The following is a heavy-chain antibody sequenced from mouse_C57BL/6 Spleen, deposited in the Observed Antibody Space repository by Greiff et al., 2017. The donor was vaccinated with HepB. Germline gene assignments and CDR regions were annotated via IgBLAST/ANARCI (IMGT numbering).Heavy chain of an antibody. V-gene: IGHV1-81*01. CDR3: ARGGDGYPDYAMDY. Sequence: VQLVESGAELARPGASVKLSCKASGYTFTSYGISWVKQRTGQGLEWIGEIYPRSGNTYYNEKFKGKATLTADKSSSTTYMKLRSLTSEDSAVYFCARGGDGYPDYAMDYWGQGTSVTVSS. CDR1: GYTFTSYG. D-gene: IGHD2-3*01. CDR2: IYPRSGNT. J-gene: IGHJ4*01.